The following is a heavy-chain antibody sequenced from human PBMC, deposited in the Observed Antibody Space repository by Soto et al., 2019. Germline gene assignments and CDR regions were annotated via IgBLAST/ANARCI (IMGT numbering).Heavy chain of an antibody. Sequence: EVQLVESGGGLVQPGGSLRLSCAASGFTFSSYSMNWVRQAPGKGLEWVSYISSSSSTIYYADSVKGRFTISRDKAKNSLYLQMNSLRAEDTAVYYCARDLRPRVWIAVAGIDYWGQGTLVTVSS. V-gene: IGHV3-48*01. J-gene: IGHJ4*02. CDR2: ISSSSSTI. CDR1: GFTFSSYS. CDR3: ARDLRPRVWIAVAGIDY. D-gene: IGHD6-19*01.